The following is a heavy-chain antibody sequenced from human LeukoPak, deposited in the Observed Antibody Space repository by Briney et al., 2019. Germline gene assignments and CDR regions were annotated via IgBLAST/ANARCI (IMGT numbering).Heavy chain of an antibody. Sequence: PGGSLRLPCAASGFTFSSYSMNWVRQAPGKGLEWVSSISSSSSYIYYADSVKGRFTISRDNAKNSLYLQMNSLRAEDTAVYYCARDDGDGYNCDYWGQGTLVTVSS. V-gene: IGHV3-21*01. CDR3: ARDDGDGYNCDY. CDR1: GFTFSSYS. D-gene: IGHD5-24*01. CDR2: ISSSSSYI. J-gene: IGHJ4*02.